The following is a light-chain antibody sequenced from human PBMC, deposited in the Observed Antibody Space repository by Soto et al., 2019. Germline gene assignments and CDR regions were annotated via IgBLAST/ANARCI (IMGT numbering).Light chain of an antibody. J-gene: IGKJ4*01. CDR2: AAS. Sequence: DIQMTQNPSALSASIRDRVTITCRASQGIGNYVAWFQVKPGKVPKRLIYAASSLQSGVPSRFSGYGSGTEFTLTISSLQPEDSAIYYCLQHNSYPLTFGGGTKVDIK. V-gene: IGKV1-17*03. CDR1: QGIGNY. CDR3: LQHNSYPLT.